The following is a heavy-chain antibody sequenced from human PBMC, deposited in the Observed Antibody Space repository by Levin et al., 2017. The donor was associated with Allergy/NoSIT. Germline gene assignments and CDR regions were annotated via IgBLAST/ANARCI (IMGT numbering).Heavy chain of an antibody. Sequence: QAGGSLRLSCAASEFTFSASNMNWVRQAPGKGLDWLAYISSSSDTEYYADSVRGRFTISRDNARSTLYLQMNNLRDEDTAIYYCATDDYYISGLPYWGQGTLVTVSS. CDR1: EFTFSASN. V-gene: IGHV3-48*02. J-gene: IGHJ4*02. CDR2: ISSSSDTE. CDR3: ATDDYYISGLPY. D-gene: IGHD3-22*01.